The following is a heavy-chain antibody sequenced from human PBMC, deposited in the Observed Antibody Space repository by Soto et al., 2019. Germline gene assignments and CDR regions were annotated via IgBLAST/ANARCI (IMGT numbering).Heavy chain of an antibody. CDR3: ARAEGDTAIPDAFDI. J-gene: IGHJ3*02. V-gene: IGHV3-33*01. CDR2: IWYDGSNK. Sequence: QVQLVESGGGVVQPGRSLRLSCAASGFTFSSYGMHWVRQAPGKGLEWVAVIWYDGSNKYYADSVKGRFTISRDNSKNALYLQMNSVRAEDTAVYYCARAEGDTAIPDAFDIWGQGTMVTVSS. CDR1: GFTFSSYG. D-gene: IGHD5-18*01.